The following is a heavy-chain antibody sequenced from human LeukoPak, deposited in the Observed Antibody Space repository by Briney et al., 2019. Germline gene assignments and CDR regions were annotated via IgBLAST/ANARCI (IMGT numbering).Heavy chain of an antibody. J-gene: IGHJ3*02. CDR1: GFTFSSYA. V-gene: IGHV3-30-3*01. Sequence: PGRSLRLSCAASGFTFSSYAMHWVRQAPGKGLEWVAVISYDGSNKYYADSVKGRFTISRDNSKNTLYLQMNSLRAEDTAVYYCARGKRPLRFLEWLSEVGDAFDIWGQGTMVTVSS. CDR3: ARGKRPLRFLEWLSEVGDAFDI. D-gene: IGHD3-3*01. CDR2: ISYDGSNK.